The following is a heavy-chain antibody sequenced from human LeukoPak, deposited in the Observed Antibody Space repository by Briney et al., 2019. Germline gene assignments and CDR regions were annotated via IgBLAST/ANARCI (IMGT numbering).Heavy chain of an antibody. V-gene: IGHV3-33*01. Sequence: PGGSLRLSCAASGFTFSSYGMLWVRQAPGKGLEWVALMWYDGSNNYYADSVKGRFTISRDNSRNTLYLQMNSLRAEDTAVYYCARDVDSSGYNYYFDYWGQGTLVTVSS. CDR2: MWYDGSNN. CDR1: GFTFSSYG. CDR3: ARDVDSSGYNYYFDY. D-gene: IGHD6-19*01. J-gene: IGHJ4*02.